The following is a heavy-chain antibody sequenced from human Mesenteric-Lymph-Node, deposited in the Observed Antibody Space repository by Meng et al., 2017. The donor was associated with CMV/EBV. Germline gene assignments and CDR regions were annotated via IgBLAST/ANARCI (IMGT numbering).Heavy chain of an antibody. D-gene: IGHD3-10*01. CDR1: GDSGSMSSGGYY. V-gene: IGHV4-61*08. CDR3: ARSGQSYYYGMDV. CDR2: IYYSRST. J-gene: IGHJ6*02. Sequence: SETLSLTCTVSGDSGSMSSGGYYWSWIRQPPGKGLEWIGYIYYSRSTNCNPSLKSRVTISVDTSKNQFSLKLSSVTAADTAVYYCARSGQSYYYGMDVWGQGTTVTVSS.